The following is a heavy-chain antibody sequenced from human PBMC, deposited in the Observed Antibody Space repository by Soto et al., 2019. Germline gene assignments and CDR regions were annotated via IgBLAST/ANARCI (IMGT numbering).Heavy chain of an antibody. V-gene: IGHV3-74*01. CDR3: ARGGLGTYLLDF. CDR2: IKGDESGT. Sequence: EVQLVASGGGLVQPGGSLRLSCAASGFTFSSYWMHWVRQAPGKGLVWVSRIKGDESGTNYADSVKGRFTISRDNAKNTLYLQMNSLRAEDTAVYYCARGGLGTYLLDFWGQGTLVTVSS. CDR1: GFTFSSYW. J-gene: IGHJ4*02. D-gene: IGHD3-10*01.